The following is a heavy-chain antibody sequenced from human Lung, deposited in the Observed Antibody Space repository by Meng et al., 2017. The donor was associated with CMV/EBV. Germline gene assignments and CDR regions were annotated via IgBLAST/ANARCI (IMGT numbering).Heavy chain of an antibody. CDR1: GGSIGSSSYY. CDR3: AREGTMVRGVYYYYYGMDV. D-gene: IGHD3-10*01. J-gene: IGHJ6*02. V-gene: IGHV4-39*07. Sequence: LSCTVSGGSIGSSSYYWGWIRQPPGRGLEWIGTIYYSGSTYYNPSLKSRVTISLDTSKNQFSLKLSSVTAADTAVYYCAREGTMVRGVYYYYYGMDVXGQGXTVTVSS. CDR2: IYYSGST.